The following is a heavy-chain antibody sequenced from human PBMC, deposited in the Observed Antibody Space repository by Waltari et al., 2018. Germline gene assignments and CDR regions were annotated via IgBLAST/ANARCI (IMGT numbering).Heavy chain of an antibody. D-gene: IGHD3-16*01. CDR2: INKIGSLV. CDR3: ARYYGEYGLDS. CDR1: GFTLSSYQ. J-gene: IGHJ4*02. V-gene: IGHV3-48*03. Sequence: QLVESGGGLVQPGGSLRLSCVDSGFTLSSYQMVWLRQAPGKGLVWVSYINKIGSLVYYADSWKGRFTVSRDNAKNSLFLQMNSLRVDDSAVYFCARYYGEYGLDSWGQGTLVTVSS.